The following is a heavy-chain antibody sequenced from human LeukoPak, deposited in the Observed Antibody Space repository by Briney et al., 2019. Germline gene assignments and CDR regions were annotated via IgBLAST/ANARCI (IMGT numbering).Heavy chain of an antibody. Sequence: ASVKVSCKASGYTFTGYYMHWVRQPPGQGLEWMGWINPNSGGTNYAQKFQGRVTMTRDTSISTAYMELSRLRSDDTAVYYCARDGQLRRASDIWGQGTMVTVSS. V-gene: IGHV1-2*02. D-gene: IGHD2-2*01. J-gene: IGHJ3*02. CDR3: ARDGQLRRASDI. CDR1: GYTFTGYY. CDR2: INPNSGGT.